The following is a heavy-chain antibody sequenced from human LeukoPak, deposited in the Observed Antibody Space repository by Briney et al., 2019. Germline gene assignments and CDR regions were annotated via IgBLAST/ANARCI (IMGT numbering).Heavy chain of an antibody. Sequence: PSETLSLTCAVYGGSFSGYYWSWIRQPPGEGLEWIGEINHSGSTNYNPSLKSRVTISVDTSKNQFSLKLSSVTAADTAVYYCARGYGDLTDKFDYWGQGTLVTVSS. CDR2: INHSGST. V-gene: IGHV4-34*01. D-gene: IGHD4-17*01. CDR3: ARGYGDLTDKFDY. CDR1: GGSFSGYY. J-gene: IGHJ4*02.